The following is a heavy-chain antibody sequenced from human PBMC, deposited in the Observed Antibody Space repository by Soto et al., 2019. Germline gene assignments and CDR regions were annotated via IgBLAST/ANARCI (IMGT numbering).Heavy chain of an antibody. CDR2: VYYTCST. V-gene: IGHV4-59*02. CDR3: ARAETSGIHYFDY. D-gene: IGHD2-2*02. Sequence: SETLSLTCTVTSYSVNRYYWSWIRHPPGKGLECMGYVYYTCSTPYNSSLKGRVTISVDKSKKQISLRLKSVTAEDTAVYYCARAETSGIHYFDYWGQGSLVTVSS. J-gene: IGHJ4*02. CDR1: SYSVNRYY.